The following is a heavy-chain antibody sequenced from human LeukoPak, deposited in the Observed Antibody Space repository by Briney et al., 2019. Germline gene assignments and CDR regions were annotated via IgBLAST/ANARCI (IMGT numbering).Heavy chain of an antibody. J-gene: IGHJ4*02. CDR1: GFTFKKHW. Sequence: GGSLRLSCAATGFTFKKHWMSWVRQAIGKGLECVAKINEDGSEKHYVDSVKGRFTISRDNARNSLSLQMNNLRADDTAVYYCARDYTGGWNDYWGQGTLVTVSS. CDR3: ARDYTGGWNDY. CDR2: INEDGSEK. D-gene: IGHD7-27*01. V-gene: IGHV3-7*01.